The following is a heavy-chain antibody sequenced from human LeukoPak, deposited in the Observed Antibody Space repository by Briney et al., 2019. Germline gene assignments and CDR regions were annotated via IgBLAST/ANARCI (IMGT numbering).Heavy chain of an antibody. D-gene: IGHD1-26*01. J-gene: IGHJ4*02. CDR3: AKGGKWDVTPFDY. CDR2: ISGGGGST. Sequence: GGSLRLSCAASGFTFTSYSMNWFRQAPGKGLEWVSTISGGGGSTYYADSVKGRFTISRDNSKNTLYLQVNSLRAEDTAVYYCAKGGKWDVTPFDYWGQGTLVTVSS. CDR1: GFTFTSYS. V-gene: IGHV3-23*01.